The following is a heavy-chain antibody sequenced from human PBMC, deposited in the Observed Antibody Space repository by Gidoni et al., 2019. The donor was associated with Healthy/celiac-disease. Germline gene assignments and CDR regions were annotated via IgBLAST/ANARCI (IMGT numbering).Heavy chain of an antibody. J-gene: IGHJ4*02. CDR1: GFTFSSYG. V-gene: IGHV3-33*01. CDR3: ARDLTIVGATIGDY. D-gene: IGHD1-26*01. CDR2: IWYDGSNK. Sequence: QVQLVESGGGVVQPGRSLRLSCAAAGFTFSSYGMHWVRQAPGKGLEWVAVIWYDGSNKYYADSVKGRFTISRDNSKNTLYLQMNSLRAEDTAVYYCARDLTIVGATIGDYWGQGTLVTVSS.